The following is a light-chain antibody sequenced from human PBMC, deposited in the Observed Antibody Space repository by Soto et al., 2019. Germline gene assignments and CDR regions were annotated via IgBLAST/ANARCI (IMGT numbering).Light chain of an antibody. Sequence: QSVLTQPASVSGSPGQSITISCTGTNSDIGVYNYVSWFQQHPGKAPKLLIYEVHDRPSGVSDRFSGSKSGNTASLTISGLRPEDEADYYCSPYTATSTYVFGTGTKVTVL. V-gene: IGLV2-14*01. J-gene: IGLJ1*01. CDR2: EVH. CDR1: NSDIGVYNY. CDR3: SPYTATSTYV.